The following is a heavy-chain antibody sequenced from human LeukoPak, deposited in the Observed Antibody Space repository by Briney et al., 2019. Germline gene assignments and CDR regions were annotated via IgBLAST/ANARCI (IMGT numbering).Heavy chain of an antibody. Sequence: GGSLRLSCAASGFALSSNYMTWVRQAPGKGLEWVSLVNSYDDIRHDDSLKVRFTISRTNFPNMVYLQMSSLRVDDTGVYYCARAHQVWESKEYYYYYYMDVWGKGTTVTVSS. CDR3: ARAHQVWESKEYYYYYYMDV. CDR2: VNSYDDI. CDR1: GFALSSNY. D-gene: IGHD5-18*01. J-gene: IGHJ6*03. V-gene: IGHV3-53*01.